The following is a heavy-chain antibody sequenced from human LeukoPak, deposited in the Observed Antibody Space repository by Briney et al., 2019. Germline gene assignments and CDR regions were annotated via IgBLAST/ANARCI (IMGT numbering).Heavy chain of an antibody. J-gene: IGHJ4*02. V-gene: IGHV1-18*01. CDR1: GYTFTSYG. D-gene: IGHD2-15*01. CDR2: ISAYNGNT. Sequence: ASVNVPCTASGYTFTSYGISWVRQAPGQGLEWMGWISAYNGNTNYAQKLQGRVTMTTDTSTSTAYMELRSLRSDDTAVYYCARDLLDDYGDYWGQGTLVTVSS. CDR3: ARDLLDDYGDY.